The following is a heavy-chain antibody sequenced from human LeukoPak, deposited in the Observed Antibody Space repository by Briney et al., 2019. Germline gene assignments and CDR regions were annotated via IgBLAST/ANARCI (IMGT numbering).Heavy chain of an antibody. CDR1: GFTFSSYW. V-gene: IGHV3-7*03. Sequence: GGSLRLSCAVPGFTFSSYWMSWFRQAPGKGLEWVANINQDGSQKFSVDSVKGRFTISRDNAKNSLSLQMNSLRVEDTAVYYCARDWFDGDYDRFDYWGQGTLVTVSS. CDR3: ARDWFDGDYDRFDY. CDR2: INQDGSQK. J-gene: IGHJ4*02. D-gene: IGHD4-17*01.